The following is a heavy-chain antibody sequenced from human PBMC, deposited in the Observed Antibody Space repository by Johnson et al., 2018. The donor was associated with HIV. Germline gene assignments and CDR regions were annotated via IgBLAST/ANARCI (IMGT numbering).Heavy chain of an antibody. CDR2: MWYDGSNI. CDR3: AKDQWGSSCINDAFDF. CDR1: GFTFSTYA. D-gene: IGHD6-13*01. Sequence: QVQLLESGGGLVQPGGSLRLSCAASGFTFSTYAMRWVRQAPGKGLEWVAVMWYDGSNIYYADSVKGRFTISRDNAKNTLYLQMNSLRAEETAVYYCAKDQWGSSCINDAFDFWGQGTMVTVSS. J-gene: IGHJ3*01. V-gene: IGHV3-33*06.